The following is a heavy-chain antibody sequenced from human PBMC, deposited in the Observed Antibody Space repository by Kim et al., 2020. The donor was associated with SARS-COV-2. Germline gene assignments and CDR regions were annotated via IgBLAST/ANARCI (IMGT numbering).Heavy chain of an antibody. CDR3: AKDTYSSGWYGAFDI. J-gene: IGHJ3*02. V-gene: IGHV3-9*01. D-gene: IGHD6-19*01. Sequence: DSVKGRFTISRDNAKNSLYLQMNSLRAEDTALYYCAKDTYSSGWYGAFDIWGQGTMVTVSS.